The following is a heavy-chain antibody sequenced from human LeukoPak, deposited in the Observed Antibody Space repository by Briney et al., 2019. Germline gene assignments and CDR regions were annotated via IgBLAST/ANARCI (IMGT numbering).Heavy chain of an antibody. D-gene: IGHD2-2*01. V-gene: IGHV3-48*04. CDR1: GFTFSSYS. CDR2: ISSASGSI. J-gene: IGHJ4*02. CDR3: ARLPAYCSSTSCYYDY. Sequence: PGGSLRLSCAASGFTFSSYSMNWVRQAPGKGLKWVSYISSASGSIYYADSVKGRFTISRDNAKDSLFLQMNSLRAEDTAVYYCARLPAYCSSTSCYYDYWGQGTLVTVSS.